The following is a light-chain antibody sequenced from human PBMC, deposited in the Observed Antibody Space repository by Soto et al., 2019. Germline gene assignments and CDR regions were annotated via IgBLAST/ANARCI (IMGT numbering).Light chain of an antibody. V-gene: IGKV3-20*01. CDR1: QSISDT. CDR3: QKFHISRT. CDR2: GES. J-gene: IGKJ1*01. Sequence: EILMTQSPATLSVSPGGRATLSCRASQSISDTLAWYQVKPGQAPRLLFYGESSRATGIPDRFIGSGSGTDFTLTITGLEPEDFAVYYCQKFHISRTVGPGTKVEIK.